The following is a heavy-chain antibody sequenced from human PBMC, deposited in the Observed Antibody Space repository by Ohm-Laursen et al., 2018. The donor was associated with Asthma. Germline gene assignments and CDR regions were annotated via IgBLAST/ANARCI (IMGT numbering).Heavy chain of an antibody. Sequence: SLRLSCAASGYTFSRYSIHWVRQVPGKGLEWVASISTASTFIYYADSVWGRFTTSRDDAKSSVYLQMNSLRAEDTALYYCAKVVVMDVWGQGTTVTVSS. CDR3: AKVVVMDV. J-gene: IGHJ6*02. CDR1: GYTFSRYS. D-gene: IGHD3-16*02. V-gene: IGHV3-21*01. CDR2: ISTASTFI.